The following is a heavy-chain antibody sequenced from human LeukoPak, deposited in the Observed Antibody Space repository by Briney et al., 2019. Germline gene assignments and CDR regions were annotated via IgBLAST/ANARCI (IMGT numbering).Heavy chain of an antibody. CDR2: IWFDGSNE. CDR3: ARDYRGFFDY. V-gene: IGHV3-33*01. Sequence: GRSLKLSCAASGFTFSAYGMHWVRQAPGKGLEWVAVIWFDGSNEYYAVSVKGRFTISRDNAKKSLYLQMNSLRAEDTAVYYCARDYRGFFDYWGQGTLVTVSS. CDR1: GFTFSAYG. J-gene: IGHJ4*02. D-gene: IGHD1-26*01.